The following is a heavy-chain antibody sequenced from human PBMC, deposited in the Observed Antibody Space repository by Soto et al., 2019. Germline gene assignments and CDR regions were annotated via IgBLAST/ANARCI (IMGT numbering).Heavy chain of an antibody. V-gene: IGHV4-39*01. CDR3: ASGYCISTSCSNWFDP. J-gene: IGHJ5*02. Sequence: PSETLSLTCTVSGGSISSSSYYWGWIRQPPGKGLEWIGSIYYSGSTYYNPSLESRVTISVDTSKNQFSLKLSSVTAADTAVYYCASGYCISTSCSNWFDPWGQGTLVTVSS. CDR2: IYYSGST. CDR1: GGSISSSSYY. D-gene: IGHD2-2*03.